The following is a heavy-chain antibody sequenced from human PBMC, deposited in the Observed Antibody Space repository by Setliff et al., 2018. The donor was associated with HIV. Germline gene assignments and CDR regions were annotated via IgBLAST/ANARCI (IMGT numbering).Heavy chain of an antibody. Sequence: ASVKVSCKASGYTFTSYYMHWGRQAPGQGLEWMGIINPSSGSTTYAQKFQGRVTMTRDTSTSTVYMELSSLRSEDTALYYCARDPAPSSSASYFQHWGQGTPVTVSS. D-gene: IGHD6-6*01. CDR2: INPSSGST. V-gene: IGHV1-46*01. CDR3: ARDPAPSSSASYFQH. CDR1: GYTFTSYY. J-gene: IGHJ1*01.